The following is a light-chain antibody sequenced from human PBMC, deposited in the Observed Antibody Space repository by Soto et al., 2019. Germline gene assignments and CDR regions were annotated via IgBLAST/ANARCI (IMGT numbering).Light chain of an antibody. Sequence: QAVVTQSPSASASLGASVKVTCTLSSGHGSNAVAWHQQQPEKGPRYLMKLNSDGSHSKGDGIPDRFSGSSSGAERYLTISSLQSEDEADYYCQTWAWGSVVFGGGTKLTVL. CDR2: LNSDGSH. V-gene: IGLV4-69*01. CDR1: SGHGSNA. J-gene: IGLJ2*01. CDR3: QTWAWGSVV.